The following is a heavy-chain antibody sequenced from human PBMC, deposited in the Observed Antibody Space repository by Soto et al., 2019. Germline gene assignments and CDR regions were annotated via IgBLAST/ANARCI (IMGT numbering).Heavy chain of an antibody. Sequence: QVQLVQSGAEVKKPGASVKVSCKASGFTFTAFYLHWVRQAPGQGLEWMGWINPNTGDTNYAQKFQGWVTMTRDTSITTGYMELSRLRSDDTAVYFCARDLGTVERGNRRDIWGQGTAVTVSS. CDR3: ARDLGTVERGNRRDI. CDR2: INPNTGDT. D-gene: IGHD7-27*01. CDR1: GFTFTAFY. J-gene: IGHJ3*02. V-gene: IGHV1-2*04.